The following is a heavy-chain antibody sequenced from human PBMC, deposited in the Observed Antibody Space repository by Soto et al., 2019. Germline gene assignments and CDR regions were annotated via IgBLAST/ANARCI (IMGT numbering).Heavy chain of an antibody. CDR2: IRGKAYGGTT. CDR3: NRWTNTVSYSAN. D-gene: IGHD3-10*01. J-gene: IGHJ4*02. Sequence: GGSLRLSCSVSGFTVGDYGMNWVRQAPGKGLEWVGFIRGKAYGGTTEYAASVKGRFTISRDDSKGIVYLQMDSLRTEDTAVYHCNRWTNTVSYSANWGQGTLVTVSS. CDR1: GFTVGDYG. V-gene: IGHV3-49*04.